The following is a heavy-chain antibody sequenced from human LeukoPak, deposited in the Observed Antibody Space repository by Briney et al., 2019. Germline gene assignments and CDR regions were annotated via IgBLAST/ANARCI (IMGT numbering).Heavy chain of an antibody. Sequence: PSETLSLTCTVSGYSISSGYYWGWIRQPPGKGLEWIGSIYHSGSTYYNPSLKSRVTISVDTSKNQFSLKLSSVTAADTAVYYCAREFGILTGYLSTWGQGTLVTVSS. CDR1: GYSISSGYY. D-gene: IGHD3-9*01. V-gene: IGHV4-38-2*02. CDR3: AREFGILTGYLST. CDR2: IYHSGST. J-gene: IGHJ5*02.